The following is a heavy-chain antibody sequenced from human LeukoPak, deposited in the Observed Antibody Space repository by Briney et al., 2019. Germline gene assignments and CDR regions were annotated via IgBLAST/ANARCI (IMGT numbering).Heavy chain of an antibody. D-gene: IGHD3-22*01. CDR3: ARVTSYYYNTSGDYYFDH. CDR1: GFTFSSYA. J-gene: IGHJ4*02. Sequence: GGSLRLSCATSGFTFSSYAMSWVRQAPGKGLEWVSGIGASGGSTYYADSVKGRFTISRDNAKNSLYLQMNSLRAEDTAVYYCARVTSYYYNTSGDYYFDHWGQGTLVTVSS. CDR2: IGASGGST. V-gene: IGHV3-23*01.